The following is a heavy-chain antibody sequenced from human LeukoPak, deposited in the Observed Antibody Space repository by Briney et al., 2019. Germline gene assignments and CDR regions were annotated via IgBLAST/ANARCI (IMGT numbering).Heavy chain of an antibody. Sequence: SETLSLTCTVSGVSMSTYYWSWIRQSPGKGLEWPAYIHYSGSTNINPSLKGRLAISIDTSKNQFSLKVNSVTAADTAVYYCARDIYGSGYGFFDYWGQGTLVTVSS. J-gene: IGHJ4*02. V-gene: IGHV4-59*01. CDR3: ARDIYGSGYGFFDY. CDR1: GVSMSTYY. D-gene: IGHD3-10*01. CDR2: IHYSGST.